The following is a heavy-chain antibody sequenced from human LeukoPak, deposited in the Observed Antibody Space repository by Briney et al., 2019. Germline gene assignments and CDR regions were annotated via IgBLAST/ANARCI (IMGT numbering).Heavy chain of an antibody. CDR1: GYSFTSYW. CDR3: ASVEYSSSSGNWFDP. V-gene: IGHV5-51*01. D-gene: IGHD6-6*01. CDR2: IYPGDSDT. J-gene: IGHJ5*02. Sequence: GESLKISCKGSGYSFTSYWIGWVRQMPGKGLEWMGIIYPGDSDTRYSPSFQGQATISADKSISTAYLQWSSLKASDTAMYYCASVEYSSSSGNWFDPWGQGTLVTVSS.